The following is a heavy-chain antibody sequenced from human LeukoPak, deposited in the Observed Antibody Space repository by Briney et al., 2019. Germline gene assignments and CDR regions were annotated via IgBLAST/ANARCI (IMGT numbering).Heavy chain of an antibody. D-gene: IGHD5-24*01. V-gene: IGHV4-30-4*01. CDR3: ARDRDGYNRVDR. CDR2: IDYSGST. CDR1: GGSISSGDYY. Sequence: SETLSLTCTVSGGSISSGDYYWSWIRQPPGKGLEWIGYIDYSGSTYYNPSLKSRVTISVDTSKNQFSLKLSSVTAADTAVYYCARDRDGYNRVDRWGQGTLVTVSS. J-gene: IGHJ5*02.